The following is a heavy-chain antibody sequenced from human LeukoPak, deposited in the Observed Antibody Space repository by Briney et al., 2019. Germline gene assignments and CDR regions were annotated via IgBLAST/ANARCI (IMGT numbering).Heavy chain of an antibody. J-gene: IGHJ4*02. V-gene: IGHV4-59*08. Sequence: PSETLSLTCTVSGDSINSYYWSWLRQPPGKGLEWIGYIYYSGSTIYNPSLKSRVTISVDTSKNQFSLKLSSVTAADTAVYYCARRRSIMYDGNYFDYWGQGTLVTVSS. CDR3: ARRRSIMYDGNYFDY. CDR2: IYYSGST. D-gene: IGHD2-8*01. CDR1: GDSINSYY.